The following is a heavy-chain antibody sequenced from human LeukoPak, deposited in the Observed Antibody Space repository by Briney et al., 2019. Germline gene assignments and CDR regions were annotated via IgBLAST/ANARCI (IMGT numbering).Heavy chain of an antibody. CDR1: GGSISSGGFY. J-gene: IGHJ4*02. CDR3: ARGRSRVYFDY. D-gene: IGHD2-2*01. CDR2: IFHSRST. V-gene: IGHV4-30-2*01. Sequence: SETLSLTCNVSGGSISSGGFYWSWIRQPPGKGLEWIGCIFHSRSTYYNASLKSRITLSLDRSKNHFSLKLTSVTAADTAVYYCARGRSRVYFDYWGQGTLVTVSS.